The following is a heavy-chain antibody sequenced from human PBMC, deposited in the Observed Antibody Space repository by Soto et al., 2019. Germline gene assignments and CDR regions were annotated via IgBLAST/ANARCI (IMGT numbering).Heavy chain of an antibody. CDR1: GGSISSSSYY. CDR3: ARSLVLTDRYNWNDEYYFDY. V-gene: IGHV4-39*01. J-gene: IGHJ4*02. D-gene: IGHD1-20*01. Sequence: QLQLQESGPGLVKPSETLSLTCTVSGGSISSSSYYWGWIRQPPGKGLEWIGSIYYSGSTYYNPSLKSRVTISVDTSKNQFSLKLSSVTAADTAVYYCARSLVLTDRYNWNDEYYFDYWGQGTLVTVSS. CDR2: IYYSGST.